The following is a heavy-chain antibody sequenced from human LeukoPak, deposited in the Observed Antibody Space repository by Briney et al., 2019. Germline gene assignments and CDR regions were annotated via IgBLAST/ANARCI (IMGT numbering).Heavy chain of an antibody. J-gene: IGHJ4*02. Sequence: SETLSLTCTVSGGSISSSSYYWGWIRQPPGKGLEWIGSIYYSGSTYYNPSLKSRVTISVDTSKNQFSLKLSSVTAADTAVYYCARQVGGSPDYWGQGTLVTVSS. CDR3: ARQVGGSPDY. D-gene: IGHD2-15*01. CDR1: GGSISSSSYY. CDR2: IYYSGST. V-gene: IGHV4-39*01.